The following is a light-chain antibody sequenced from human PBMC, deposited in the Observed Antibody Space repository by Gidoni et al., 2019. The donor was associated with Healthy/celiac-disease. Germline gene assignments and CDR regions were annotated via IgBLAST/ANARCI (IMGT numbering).Light chain of an antibody. V-gene: IGKV1-39*01. Sequence: DSQMTPSPASLSASVGDRVTITCRASQSISSYLNWYQQKPAKDPQLLIYAASSLHSGVPSRFRGSGSGRDFSLPIISLQPEYFATFYCQQSYSTPRTFGPGTKVEIK. J-gene: IGKJ1*01. CDR2: AAS. CDR1: QSISSY. CDR3: QQSYSTPRT.